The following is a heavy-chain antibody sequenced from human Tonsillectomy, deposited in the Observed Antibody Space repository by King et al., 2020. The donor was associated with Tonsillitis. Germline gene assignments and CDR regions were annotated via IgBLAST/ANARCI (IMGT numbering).Heavy chain of an antibody. CDR2: IGTAGDT. D-gene: IGHD3-22*01. CDR3: ASGGNYYDTSGYYIAFYY. CDR1: GFTFSSYD. V-gene: IGHV3-13*01. Sequence: VQLVESGGGLVQPGGSLRLSCAASGFTFSSYDMHWVRQATGKRLEWVSAIGTAGDTYYPGSVKGRFTISRDNAQNSLYLQMNSLRAGDTAVYYCASGGNYYDTSGYYIAFYYWGQGTLVTVSS. J-gene: IGHJ4*02.